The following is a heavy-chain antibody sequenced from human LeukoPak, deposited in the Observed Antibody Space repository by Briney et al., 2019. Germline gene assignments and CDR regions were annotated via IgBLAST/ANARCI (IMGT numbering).Heavy chain of an antibody. CDR1: GFTFSSYA. Sequence: SGGSLRLSCAASGFTFSSYAMSWLRQAPGKELEWFSDLSGSGGSTYYADSVKGRFAISRDNSKTTMYLQMNSLRAEDTAVYYCAKGVKKEQPPGDYWGQGTLVTVSS. CDR3: AKGVKKEQPPGDY. J-gene: IGHJ4*02. CDR2: LSGSGGST. D-gene: IGHD3-10*01. V-gene: IGHV3-23*01.